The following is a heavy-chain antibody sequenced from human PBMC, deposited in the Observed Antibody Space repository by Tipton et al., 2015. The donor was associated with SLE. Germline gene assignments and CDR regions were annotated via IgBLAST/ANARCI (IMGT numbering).Heavy chain of an antibody. CDR1: GFTFRTYG. J-gene: IGHJ4*02. V-gene: IGHV3-30*02. CDR2: IRFDGNVK. CDR3: ASILGNTNPSDF. D-gene: IGHD2-8*01. Sequence: SLRLSCAASGFTFRTYGMHWVRQAPGKGLEWVSFIRFDGNVKQYADSVRGRFTISRDNSKNTPSLQMDSLRPEDTSIYYCASILGNTNPSDFWGQGTLVTVSS.